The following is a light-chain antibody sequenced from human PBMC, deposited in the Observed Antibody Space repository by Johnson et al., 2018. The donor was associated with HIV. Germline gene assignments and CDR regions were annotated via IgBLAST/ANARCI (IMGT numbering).Light chain of an antibody. CDR2: DNN. J-gene: IGLJ1*01. CDR1: SSNIGNNF. CDR3: GAWDSGLTAHFV. V-gene: IGLV1-51*01. Sequence: QSVLTQPPSVSAAPGQKVTISCSGSSSNIGNNFVSWYQQVPGTAPKLLIYDNNKRPSGIPDRFSGSKSGTSATLDITGLQTGDEADYYCGAWDSGLTAHFVFGTGTKITVL.